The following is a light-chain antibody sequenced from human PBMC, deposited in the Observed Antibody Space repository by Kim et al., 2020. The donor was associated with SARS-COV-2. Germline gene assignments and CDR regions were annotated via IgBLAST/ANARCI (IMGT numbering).Light chain of an antibody. V-gene: IGLV2-8*01. CDR3: SSYAGSHNVV. Sequence: SVSLSCPAPIRDVGAYDYLSWYHHHPGNAPKFMIYEVSKRSSAVPDRFSGSTSGNTASLTVSWLQADDEADYYCSSYAGSHNVVFGGGTQLTVL. J-gene: IGLJ2*01. CDR1: IRDVGAYDY. CDR2: EVS.